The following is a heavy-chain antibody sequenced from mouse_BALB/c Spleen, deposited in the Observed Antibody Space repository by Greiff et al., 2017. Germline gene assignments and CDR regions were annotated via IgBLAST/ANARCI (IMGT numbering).Heavy chain of an antibody. V-gene: IGHV5-17*02. Sequence: EVKLMESGGGLVQPGGSRKLSCAASGFTFSSFGMHWVRQAPEKGLEWVAYISSGSSTIYYADTVKGRFTISRDNPKNTLFLQMTSLRSEDTAMYYCARCHRYDANYYAMDYWGQGTSVTVSS. CDR1: GFTFSSFG. J-gene: IGHJ4*01. CDR3: ARCHRYDANYYAMDY. CDR2: ISSGSSTI. D-gene: IGHD2-14*01.